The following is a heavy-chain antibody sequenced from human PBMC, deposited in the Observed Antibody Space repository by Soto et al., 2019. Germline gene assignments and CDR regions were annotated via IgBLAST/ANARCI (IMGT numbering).Heavy chain of an antibody. Sequence: QVQLGQSGAEVKKPGASVKVSCKASGGTFSSYTISWVRQAPGQGLEWMGRIIPILGIANYAQKFQGRVTITADKSTSRAYMELSSLRSEDTAVYYCARERLLYYGDYVGDFDYWGQGTLVTVSS. CDR3: ARERLLYYGDYVGDFDY. CDR2: IIPILGIA. J-gene: IGHJ4*02. D-gene: IGHD4-17*01. V-gene: IGHV1-69*08. CDR1: GGTFSSYT.